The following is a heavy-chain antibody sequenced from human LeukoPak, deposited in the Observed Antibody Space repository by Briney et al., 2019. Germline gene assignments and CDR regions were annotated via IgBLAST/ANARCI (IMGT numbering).Heavy chain of an antibody. Sequence: GGSLRLSCAASGFTFSSYSMNWVRQAPGKGLEWVSSISSSSSYIYYADSVKGRFTISRDNAKNSLYLQMNSLRAEDTAVYYCARDPYGDYYVDAFDIWGQGTMVTVSS. V-gene: IGHV3-21*01. D-gene: IGHD4-17*01. CDR3: ARDPYGDYYVDAFDI. CDR1: GFTFSSYS. J-gene: IGHJ3*02. CDR2: ISSSSSYI.